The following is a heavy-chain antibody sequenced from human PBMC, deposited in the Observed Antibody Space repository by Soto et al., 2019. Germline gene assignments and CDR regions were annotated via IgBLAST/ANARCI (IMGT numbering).Heavy chain of an antibody. CDR1: GGTFSSYA. CDR3: ARDRRWELNY. D-gene: IGHD1-26*01. J-gene: IGHJ1*01. V-gene: IGHV1-69*10. CDR2: IIPRDGNT. Sequence: GASVKVSCKASGGTFSSYAINWVLQAPGQGLEWMGGIIPRDGNTHYAQEFQGRVTITRDTSASTAYVELSSLRSEDTAVYYCARDRRWELNYWGQGTLVTVSS.